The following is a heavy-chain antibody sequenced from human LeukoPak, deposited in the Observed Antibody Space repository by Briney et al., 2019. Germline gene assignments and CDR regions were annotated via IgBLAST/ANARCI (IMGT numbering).Heavy chain of an antibody. CDR2: IIPILGIA. CDR3: ARDRQWELRSFYYYYGMDV. D-gene: IGHD1-26*01. CDR1: GGTFSSYA. V-gene: IGHV1-69*04. J-gene: IGHJ6*02. Sequence: GASVKVSCKASGGTFSSYAISWVRQAPGQGLEWMGRIIPILGIANYAQKFQGRVTITADKSTSTAYMELSSLRSEDTAVSYCARDRQWELRSFYYYYGMDVWGQGTTVTVSS.